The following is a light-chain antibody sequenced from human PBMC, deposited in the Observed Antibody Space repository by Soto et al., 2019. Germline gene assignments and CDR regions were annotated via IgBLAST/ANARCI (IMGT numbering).Light chain of an antibody. V-gene: IGLV2-11*01. CDR2: AVS. Sequence: QSVLTQPRSVSGSPGQSVTISCTGTSGDIGTYDHVSWYQQHPGKAPKLIIYAVSKRPSGVPDRFSGSKSGITASLTISGLQADDEADYYCSSYAGSYIYVFATGTKLTVL. CDR3: SSYAGSYIYV. CDR1: SGDIGTYDH. J-gene: IGLJ1*01.